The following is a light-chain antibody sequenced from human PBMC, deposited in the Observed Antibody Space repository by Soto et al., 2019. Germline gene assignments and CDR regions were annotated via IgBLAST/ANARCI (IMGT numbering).Light chain of an antibody. V-gene: IGKV1-5*01. J-gene: IGKJ1*01. CDR3: LQDYNYPRT. CDR2: GVA. CDR1: QTISSW. Sequence: DIQMTQSPSTLSASVGDRVTITCRASQTISSWLAWFQQRPGEAPRLLILGVASLEIGVPSRFSGSGSGTEFTLTINGLQPEDFATYHCLQDYNYPRTFGQGTKVDIK.